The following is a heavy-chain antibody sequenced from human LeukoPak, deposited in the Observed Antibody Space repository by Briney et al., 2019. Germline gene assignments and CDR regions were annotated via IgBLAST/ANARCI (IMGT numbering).Heavy chain of an antibody. V-gene: IGHV3-23*01. CDR1: GFTFGSYA. CDR2: ISGSGGST. D-gene: IGHD6-19*01. J-gene: IGHJ6*02. Sequence: GGSLRLSCAASGFTFGSYAMSWVRQAPGKGLEWVSAISGSGGSTYYADSVKGRFTISRDNSKNTLYLQMNSLRAEDTAVYYCAKDLESSGWYHNYYYYYYGMDVWGQGTTVTVSS. CDR3: AKDLESSGWYHNYYYYYYGMDV.